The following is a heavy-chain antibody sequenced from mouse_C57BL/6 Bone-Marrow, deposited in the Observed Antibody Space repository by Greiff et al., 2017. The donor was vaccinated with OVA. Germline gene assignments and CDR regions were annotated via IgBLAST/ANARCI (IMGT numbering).Heavy chain of an antibody. Sequence: EVKVVESGGGLVKPGGSLKLSCAASGFTFSDYGMHWVRQAPEKGLEWVAYISSGSSTIYYADTVKGRFTISRDNAKNTLFLQMTSLRSEDTAMYYCARAGRYYGSTWYIDVWGTGTTVTVSS. V-gene: IGHV5-17*01. CDR2: ISSGSSTI. J-gene: IGHJ1*03. CDR1: GFTFSDYG. CDR3: ARAGRYYGSTWYIDV. D-gene: IGHD1-1*01.